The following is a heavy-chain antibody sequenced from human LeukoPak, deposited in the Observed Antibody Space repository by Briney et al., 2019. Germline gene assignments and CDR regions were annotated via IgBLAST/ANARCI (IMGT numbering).Heavy chain of an antibody. V-gene: IGHV4-39*07. Sequence: PSETLSLTCTVSGGSISSSSYYWGWIRQPPGKGLEWIGSIYYSGSTYYNPSLKSRVTISVDTSKNQFSLKLSSVTAADTAVYYCARVRRSGSYPHDYWGQGTLATVSS. CDR1: GGSISSSSYY. CDR2: IYYSGST. D-gene: IGHD1-26*01. CDR3: ARVRRSGSYPHDY. J-gene: IGHJ4*02.